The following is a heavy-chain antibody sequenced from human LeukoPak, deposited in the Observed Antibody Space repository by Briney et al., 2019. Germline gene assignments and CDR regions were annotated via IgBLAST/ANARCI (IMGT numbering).Heavy chain of an antibody. CDR2: IYGGNST. J-gene: IGHJ5*01. CDR1: GFTVSDNY. CDR3: AKGGYSGHEFDF. D-gene: IGHD5-12*01. Sequence: GVSLRLSCVASGFTVSDNYMSWVRQAPGKGLEWLSVIYGGNSTYYAVSVKGRFFISRDNSKNTLSLQMNSLTVEDTAVYYCAKGGYSGHEFDFWGQGALVTVSS. V-gene: IGHV3-66*01.